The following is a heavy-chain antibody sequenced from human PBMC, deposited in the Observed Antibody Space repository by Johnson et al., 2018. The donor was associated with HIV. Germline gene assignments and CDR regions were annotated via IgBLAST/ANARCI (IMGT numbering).Heavy chain of an antibody. D-gene: IGHD3-10*01. CDR2: LFSGGSI. Sequence: VQLVESGGGLIQPGGSLRLSCAASGFTVSSYYMSWVRQAPGKGLEWVSVLFSGGSIYFADSVKGRFTISRDNSKNTRYLQMNSLRAEDTAVYYCAKAMVRGGNNAFYIWGQGTMVAVSS. CDR3: AKAMVRGGNNAFYI. V-gene: IGHV3-53*01. J-gene: IGHJ3*02. CDR1: GFTVSSYY.